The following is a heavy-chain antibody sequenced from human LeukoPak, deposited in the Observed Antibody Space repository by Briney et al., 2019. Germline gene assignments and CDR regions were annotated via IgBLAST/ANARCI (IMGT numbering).Heavy chain of an antibody. D-gene: IGHD6-19*01. J-gene: IGHJ3*01. CDR2: IYYSGST. Sequence: SETLSLTCTVSGGSIGSGGYYWSWIRQHPGKGLEWIGDIYYSGSTYYNPSLKSRGTISVATSKNPFSLKLRSVTAADTAVYYCAREQWLVHNAFDLWGQGTMVTVSS. V-gene: IGHV4-31*03. CDR3: AREQWLVHNAFDL. CDR1: GGSIGSGGYY.